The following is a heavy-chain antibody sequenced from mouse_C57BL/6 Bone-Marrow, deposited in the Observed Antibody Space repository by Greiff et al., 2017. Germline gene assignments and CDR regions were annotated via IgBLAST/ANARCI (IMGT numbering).Heavy chain of an antibody. CDR3: ARRSNYVGHFYY. D-gene: IGHD2-5*01. V-gene: IGHV1-78*01. J-gene: IGHJ2*01. CDR1: GYTFTDHT. CDR2: IYPRDGST. Sequence: VQLQQSDAELVKPGASVKLSCKVSGYTFTDHTIHWMKQRPEQGLEWIGYIYPRDGSTKYNEKFKGKATLTADKSYITAYMPLNSLASEDSAVYFCARRSNYVGHFYYWGQGTTLTVSS.